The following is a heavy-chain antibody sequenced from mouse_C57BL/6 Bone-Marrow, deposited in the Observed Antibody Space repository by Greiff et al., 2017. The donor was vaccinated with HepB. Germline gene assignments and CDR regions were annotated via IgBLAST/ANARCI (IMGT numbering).Heavy chain of an antibody. D-gene: IGHD2-1*01. V-gene: IGHV5-12*01. CDR1: GFTFSDYY. CDR3: ARPVYYGNWFAY. CDR2: ISNGGGST. Sequence: EVQGVESGGGLVQPGGSLKLSCAASGFTFSDYYMYWVRQTPEKRLEWVAYISNGGGSTYYPDTVKGRFTISRDNAKNTLYLQMSRLKSEDTAMYYCARPVYYGNWFAYWGQGTLVTVSA. J-gene: IGHJ3*01.